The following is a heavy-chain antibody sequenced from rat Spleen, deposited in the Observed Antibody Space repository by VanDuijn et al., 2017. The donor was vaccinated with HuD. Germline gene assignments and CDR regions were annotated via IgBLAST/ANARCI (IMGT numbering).Heavy chain of an antibody. CDR1: GFTFINYD. CDR2: ISSGGGST. CDR3: TRDSLWRLDY. Sequence: EVQLVESGGGLVQPGRSMKLSCAASGFTFINYDMAWVRQAPKRGLEWVAYISSGGGSTYYPDSVKGRFTISRDNAKNTLYLQMNSLRSEDTATYYCTRDSLWRLDYWGQGVMVTVSS. J-gene: IGHJ2*01. D-gene: IGHD1-11*01. V-gene: IGHV5-27*01.